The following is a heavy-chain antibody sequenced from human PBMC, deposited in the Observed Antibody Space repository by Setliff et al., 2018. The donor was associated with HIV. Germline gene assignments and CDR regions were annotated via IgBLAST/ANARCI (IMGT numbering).Heavy chain of an antibody. J-gene: IGHJ4*02. CDR3: ARVADSSGYYHLDY. V-gene: IGHV4-34*01. CDR1: GGSFSGYS. CDR2: VYHSGSS. Sequence: TSETLSLTCAVYGGSFSGYSWSWIRQPPGKGPEWIGEVYHSGSSNYNPPLKSRVTISIDTSKKQFSLKLSSVTAADTAVYHCARVADSSGYYHLDYWGQGTLVTVSS. D-gene: IGHD3-22*01.